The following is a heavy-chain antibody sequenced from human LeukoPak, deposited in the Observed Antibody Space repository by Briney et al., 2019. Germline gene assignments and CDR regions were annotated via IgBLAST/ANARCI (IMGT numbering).Heavy chain of an antibody. CDR2: IWYDGSNK. CDR3: AREYDFWSGYLIGIGY. D-gene: IGHD3-3*01. Sequence: GGSLRLSCAASGFTFSSYGMHWVRQAPGKGLEWVAVIWYDGSNKYYADSVKGRFTISRDNSENTLYLQMNSLRAEDTAVYYCAREYDFWSGYLIGIGYWGQGTLVTVSS. V-gene: IGHV3-33*01. J-gene: IGHJ4*02. CDR1: GFTFSSYG.